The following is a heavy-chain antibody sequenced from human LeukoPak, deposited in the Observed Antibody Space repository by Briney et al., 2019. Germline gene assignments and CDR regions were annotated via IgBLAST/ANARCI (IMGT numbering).Heavy chain of an antibody. D-gene: IGHD3-3*01. CDR3: ARDGWGYYDFWSGYYTGEYFDY. CDR1: GFSFSTYG. CDR2: IRHDGSNK. J-gene: IGHJ4*02. V-gene: IGHV3-30*02. Sequence: GGSLRLSCVASGFSFSTYGMHWVRQAPGKGLEWVAFIRHDGSNKYYADSVKGRFTISRDNSKNTLYLQMNSLRAEDTAVYYCARDGWGYYDFWSGYYTGEYFDYWGQGTLVTVSS.